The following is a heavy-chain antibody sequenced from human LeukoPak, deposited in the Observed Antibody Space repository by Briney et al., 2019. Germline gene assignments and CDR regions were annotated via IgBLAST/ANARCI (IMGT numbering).Heavy chain of an antibody. CDR2: IYTSGST. CDR3: ARDRFPGYYGSGSYYGDDASDI. D-gene: IGHD3-10*01. Sequence: SETLSLTCTVSGGSISSYYWSWIRQPAGKGLEWIGRIYTSGSTNYNPSLKSRVTMSVDTSKNQFSLKLSSVTAADTAVYYCARDRFPGYYGSGSYYGDDASDIWGQGTMVTVSS. J-gene: IGHJ3*02. V-gene: IGHV4-4*07. CDR1: GGSISSYY.